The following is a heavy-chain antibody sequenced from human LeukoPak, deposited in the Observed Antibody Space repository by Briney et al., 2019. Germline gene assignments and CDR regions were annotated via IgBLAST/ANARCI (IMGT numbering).Heavy chain of an antibody. CDR2: IRYDGSET. Sequence: GGSLRLSCAASGFTFSSYAVSWFRQAPGKGLDWVAFIRYDGSETYYTDSVQGRFTISRDDSKDTLLLQMDSLRAEDTGTYYCAKEFAPEKQLGIFAHWGQGTLVTVSS. CDR3: AKEFAPEKQLGIFAH. V-gene: IGHV3-30*02. J-gene: IGHJ4*02. D-gene: IGHD6-13*01. CDR1: GFTFSSYA.